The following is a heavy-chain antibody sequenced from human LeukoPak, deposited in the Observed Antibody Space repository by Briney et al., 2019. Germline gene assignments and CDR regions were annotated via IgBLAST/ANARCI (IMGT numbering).Heavy chain of an antibody. CDR3: ARESSANYGSGSYNWFDP. D-gene: IGHD3-10*01. Sequence: SETLSLTRAVSGGSISSSNWWSWVRQPPGKGLEWIGEIYHSGSTNYNPSLKSRVTISVDKSKNQFSLKLSSVTAADTAVYYCARESSANYGSGSYNWFDPWGQGTLVTVSS. V-gene: IGHV4-4*02. CDR2: IYHSGST. J-gene: IGHJ5*02. CDR1: GGSISSSNW.